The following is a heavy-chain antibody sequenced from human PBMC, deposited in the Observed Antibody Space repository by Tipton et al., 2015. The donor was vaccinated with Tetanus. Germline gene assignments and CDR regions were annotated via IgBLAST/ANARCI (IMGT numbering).Heavy chain of an antibody. CDR3: ARDGEMATSGGWFDP. D-gene: IGHD5-24*01. Sequence: SLRLSCAASGFTFSSYSMNWVRQAPGKGLEWVSSISSSSSYIYYADSVKGRFTISRDNAKNSLYLQMNSLRAEDTAVYYCARDGEMATSGGWFDPWGHGPLVTVSS. CDR1: GFTFSSYS. J-gene: IGHJ5*02. CDR2: ISSSSSYI. V-gene: IGHV3-21*01.